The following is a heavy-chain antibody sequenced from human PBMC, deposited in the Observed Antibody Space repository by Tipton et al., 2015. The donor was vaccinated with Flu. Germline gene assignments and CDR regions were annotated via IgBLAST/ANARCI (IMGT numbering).Heavy chain of an antibody. Sequence: TLSLTCAVSGDSISSDFYWAWIRQFPGKGLEWIGTIYHSGSTYYNPSLKSRLTMSVDTSKNQFSLKLSSVTAADTAVYYCARHTGDSVRGVIDYWGQGTLVSVSS. D-gene: IGHD3-10*02. CDR3: ARHTGDSVRGVIDY. CDR1: GDSISSDFY. V-gene: IGHV4-38-2*01. CDR2: IYHSGST. J-gene: IGHJ4*02.